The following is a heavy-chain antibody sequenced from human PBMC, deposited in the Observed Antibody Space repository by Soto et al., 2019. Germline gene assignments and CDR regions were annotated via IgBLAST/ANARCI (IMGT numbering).Heavy chain of an antibody. CDR1: GFTFSDYY. D-gene: IGHD6-6*01. CDR3: ARAEDGYTSSSVGY. Sequence: GGSLRLSCAASGFTFSDYYMSWIRQAPGKGLEWVSYISSSGILIYYADSVKGRFTISRDNAKNSLYLQMNSLRAEDTAVYYCARAEDGYTSSSVGYWGQGTLVTVSS. V-gene: IGHV3-11*01. CDR2: ISSSGILI. J-gene: IGHJ4*02.